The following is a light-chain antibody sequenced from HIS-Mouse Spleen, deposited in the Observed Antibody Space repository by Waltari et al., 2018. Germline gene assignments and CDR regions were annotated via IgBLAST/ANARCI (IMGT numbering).Light chain of an antibody. CDR2: EDS. J-gene: IGLJ2*01. V-gene: IGLV3-10*01. CDR3: YSTDSSGNHRV. CDR1: ALPKTS. Sequence: SYELTQPPSVSVSPGQTARITCPGDALPKTSPYWYQQKAGQAPVLVIYEDSKRPSGIPERFSGSSSGTMATLTISGAQVEDEADYYCYSTDSSGNHRVFGGGTKLTVL.